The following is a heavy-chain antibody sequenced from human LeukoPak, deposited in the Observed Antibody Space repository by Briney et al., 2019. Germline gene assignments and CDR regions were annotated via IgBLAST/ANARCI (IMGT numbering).Heavy chain of an antibody. Sequence: GASRRLSCAASGFTFSNYAMSWVRQAPGKGLEWVSAITGSGSGIYYADSMKSRFTISRDNSKNTLYLQINSLRAEDTAVYYCAKWGDYDVLTGYYVSDYWGQGTLVTVSS. D-gene: IGHD3-9*01. CDR1: GFTFSNYA. CDR2: ITGSGSGI. J-gene: IGHJ4*02. V-gene: IGHV3-23*01. CDR3: AKWGDYDVLTGYYVSDY.